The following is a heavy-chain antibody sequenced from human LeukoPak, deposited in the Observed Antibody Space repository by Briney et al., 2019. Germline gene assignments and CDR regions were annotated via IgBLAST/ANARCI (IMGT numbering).Heavy chain of an antibody. CDR2: ISAYNGNT. Sequence: EASVKVSCKASGYTFTSYDINWVRQATGQGLEWIGWISAYNGNTNYAQKLQGRVTMTTDTSTSTAYMDLRSLRSDDTAVYYCARDLNDILSIGGYWGQGTLVTVSS. CDR1: GYTFTSYD. CDR3: ARDLNDILSIGGY. V-gene: IGHV1-18*01. J-gene: IGHJ4*02. D-gene: IGHD3-9*01.